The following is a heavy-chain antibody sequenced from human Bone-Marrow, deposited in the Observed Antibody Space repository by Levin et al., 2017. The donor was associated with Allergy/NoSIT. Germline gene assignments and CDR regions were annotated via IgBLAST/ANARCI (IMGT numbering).Heavy chain of an antibody. Sequence: GGSLRLSCAASGFTFSSYSMNWVRQAPGKGLEWVSSISSSSSYIYYADSVKGRFTISRDNAKNSLYLQMNSLRAEDTAVYYCARDDGLAARTGYYYGMDVWGQGTTVTVSS. CDR2: ISSSSSYI. CDR1: GFTFSSYS. J-gene: IGHJ6*02. CDR3: ARDDGLAARTGYYYGMDV. V-gene: IGHV3-21*01. D-gene: IGHD6-6*01.